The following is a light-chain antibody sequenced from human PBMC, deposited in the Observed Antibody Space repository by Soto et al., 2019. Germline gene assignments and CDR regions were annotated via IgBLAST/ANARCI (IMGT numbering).Light chain of an antibody. J-gene: IGKJ5*01. Sequence: EIVLTQSPGPLSLSPGERATLSCRASQSVSSSYLAWYQQKPGQAPRLLIYGASSRATGIPDRFSGSGSGTDFTLTISRLEPEDLAVYYCQQYDSSPINFGQGTRLEIK. CDR2: GAS. CDR1: QSVSSSY. CDR3: QQYDSSPIN. V-gene: IGKV3-20*01.